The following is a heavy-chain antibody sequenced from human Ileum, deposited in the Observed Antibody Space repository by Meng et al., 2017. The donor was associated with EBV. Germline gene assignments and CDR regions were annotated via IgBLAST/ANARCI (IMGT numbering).Heavy chain of an antibody. CDR2: ISGSGGVT. D-gene: IGHD4-23*01. Sequence: WEVGDDVEAAGWPRSTSCLAFGVAFISYAMSWVRQVPGKGLEWVSVISGSGGVTYYADSVKGRFTISRDNSKNTLYLQMNSLRAEETAVYYCAKGNTVITPLDFWGQGSLVTVSS. CDR3: AKGNTVITPLDF. J-gene: IGHJ4*02. CDR1: GVAFISYA. V-gene: IGHV3-23*01.